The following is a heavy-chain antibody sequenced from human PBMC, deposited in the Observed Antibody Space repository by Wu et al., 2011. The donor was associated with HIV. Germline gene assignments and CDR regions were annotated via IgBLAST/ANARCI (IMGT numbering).Heavy chain of an antibody. J-gene: IGHJ4*02. V-gene: IGHV1-2*02. D-gene: IGHD3-10*01. Sequence: QVHLVQSGAEVKKPGASVKVSCKASGYTFTGYYMHWVRQAPGQGLEWMGWINPNSGGTNYAQKFQGRVTMTRDTSISTAYMERSRLRSDDTAVYYCARGRAVYGSGGYYFYYFDYWGQGTLVTVSS. CDR3: ARGRAVYGSGGYYFYYFDY. CDR2: INPNSGGT. CDR1: GYTFTGYY.